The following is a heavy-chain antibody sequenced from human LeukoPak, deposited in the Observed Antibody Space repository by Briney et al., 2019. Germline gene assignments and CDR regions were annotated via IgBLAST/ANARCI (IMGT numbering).Heavy chain of an antibody. Sequence: NPSETLSLTCTVSGGSVNSGDYYLSWIRQPPGKGLEWIGYMFYSGTTNYNPSLKSRVTISVDTSKNQFSLKLNSVTAADTAVYYCARIHYYDSSGIGRWSEASDIWGQGTLVTVSS. D-gene: IGHD3-22*01. CDR2: MFYSGTT. CDR3: ARIHYYDSSGIGRWSEASDI. J-gene: IGHJ3*02. V-gene: IGHV4-30-4*01. CDR1: GGSVNSGDYY.